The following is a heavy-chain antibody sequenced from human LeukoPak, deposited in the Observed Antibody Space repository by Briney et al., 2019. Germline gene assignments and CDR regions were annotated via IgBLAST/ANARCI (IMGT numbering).Heavy chain of an antibody. CDR2: IRYDGSNK. D-gene: IGHD1-26*01. Sequence: GGSLRLSCAASGFTVSSYGMHWGRQAPGKGLEWVAFIRYDGSNKYYADSVKGRFTISRDNSMSTLYLQMHRLGAEATDVYSCAKAPNSGAAYWGNFDYWGQGTLVTVSS. CDR1: GFTVSSYG. J-gene: IGHJ4*02. V-gene: IGHV3-30*02. CDR3: AKAPNSGAAYWGNFDY.